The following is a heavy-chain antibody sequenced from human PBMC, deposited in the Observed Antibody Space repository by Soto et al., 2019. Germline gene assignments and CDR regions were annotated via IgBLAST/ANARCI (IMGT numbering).Heavy chain of an antibody. CDR1: GGTFSSYT. D-gene: IGHD6-13*01. V-gene: IGHV1-69*02. CDR2: IIPILGIA. Sequence: QVQLVQSGAEVKKPGSSVKVSCKASGGTFSSYTISWVRQAPGQGLEWMGRIIPILGIANYAQKFHGRVTITADKSTSTAYMELSSLRSEDTAVYYCASDSKSPTKGDPWGQGTLVTVSS. CDR3: ASDSKSPTKGDP. J-gene: IGHJ5*02.